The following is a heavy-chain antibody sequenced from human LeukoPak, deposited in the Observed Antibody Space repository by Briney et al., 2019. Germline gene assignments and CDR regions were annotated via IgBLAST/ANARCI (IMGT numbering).Heavy chain of an antibody. Sequence: SVKVSCKASGGTFSSYAISWVRQAPGQGLEWMGRIIPILGIANYAQKFQGRVTITADKSTSTAYMELSSLRSEDTAVYYCARQDGATVIGVYYYYGMDVWGQGTTVTVSS. CDR1: GGTFSSYA. D-gene: IGHD3-3*01. V-gene: IGHV1-69*04. J-gene: IGHJ6*02. CDR2: IIPILGIA. CDR3: ARQDGATVIGVYYYYGMDV.